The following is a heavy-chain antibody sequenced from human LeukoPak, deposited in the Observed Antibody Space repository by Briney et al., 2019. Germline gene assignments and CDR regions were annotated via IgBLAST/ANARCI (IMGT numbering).Heavy chain of an antibody. V-gene: IGHV5-51*01. CDR3: ARFLITLVRGVTDAFDI. D-gene: IGHD3-10*01. Sequence: GESLKIPCKGSGYNFTSYWIGWVRQMPGKGLEWMGIIYPGDSDTRYSPSFQGQVTISADKSISTAYLQWSSLKASDTAMYYCARFLITLVRGVTDAFDIWGQGTMVTVSS. CDR1: GYNFTSYW. J-gene: IGHJ3*02. CDR2: IYPGDSDT.